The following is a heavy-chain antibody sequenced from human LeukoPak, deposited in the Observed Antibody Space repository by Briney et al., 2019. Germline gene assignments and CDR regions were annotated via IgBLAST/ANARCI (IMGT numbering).Heavy chain of an antibody. Sequence: GGSLRLSCVASGFSFSSYGLHWVRQAPGKGLEWVSLTSFDGTDKYYADSVKGRFTISRDNSKNTLYLQMNSLRAEDTAIYYCARDHGVAGYSYGHHFDYWGQGTLVTVSS. D-gene: IGHD5-18*01. V-gene: IGHV3-30-3*01. J-gene: IGHJ4*02. CDR3: ARDHGVAGYSYGHHFDY. CDR1: GFSFSSYG. CDR2: TSFDGTDK.